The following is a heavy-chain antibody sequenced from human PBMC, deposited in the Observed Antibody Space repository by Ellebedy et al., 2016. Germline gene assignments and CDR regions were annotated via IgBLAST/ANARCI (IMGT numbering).Heavy chain of an antibody. CDR1: GGSISSSNW. D-gene: IGHD3-3*01. CDR3: ATRITIFGGIADY. CDR2: IYHSGST. J-gene: IGHJ4*02. V-gene: IGHV4-4*02. Sequence: SETLSLTCAVYGGSISSSNWWRWVCEPPGKGLEWIGEIYHSGSTNYNPSLKSLVTISVDPYKNQFSLKLSPLTAADTAVYYCATRITIFGGIADYWGQGTLVTVSS.